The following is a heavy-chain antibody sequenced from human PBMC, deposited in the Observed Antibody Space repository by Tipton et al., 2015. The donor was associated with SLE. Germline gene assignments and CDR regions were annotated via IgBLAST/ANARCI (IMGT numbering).Heavy chain of an antibody. V-gene: IGHV3-33*01. CDR1: GFTFNSYS. D-gene: IGHD3-3*02. CDR2: IWYDGSYK. CDR3: ASEIRPNDY. Sequence: SLRLSCAASGFTFNSYSMHWVRQAPGKGLEWVAVIWYDGSYKYYGDSVKGRFTISRDDSKNTLYLQMSSLRVDDTAMYYCASEIRPNDYWGQGTLVTVFS. J-gene: IGHJ4*02.